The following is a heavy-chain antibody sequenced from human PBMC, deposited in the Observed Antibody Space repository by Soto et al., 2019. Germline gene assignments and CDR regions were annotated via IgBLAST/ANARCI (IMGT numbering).Heavy chain of an antibody. Sequence: GVLRLSCAASGFTFSSHEVNWVRQAPGKGLEWVSYISGSSSAIYYADSVKGRFTISRDNAKNSLYLQMNSLRAEDTAVYYCARVGGTYQYYFDYWGQRTLVTVSS. CDR1: GFTFSSHE. D-gene: IGHD1-26*01. CDR2: ISGSSSAI. J-gene: IGHJ4*02. CDR3: ARVGGTYQYYFDY. V-gene: IGHV3-48*03.